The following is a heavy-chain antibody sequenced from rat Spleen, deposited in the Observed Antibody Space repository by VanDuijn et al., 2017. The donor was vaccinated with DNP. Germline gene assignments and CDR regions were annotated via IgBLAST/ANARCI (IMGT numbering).Heavy chain of an antibody. V-gene: IGHV5-7*01. J-gene: IGHJ3*01. D-gene: IGHD1-6*01. CDR3: ARQRVMYTTATGFAY. Sequence: EVQLVESGGGLVQPGRSLKLSCAASGLTFSDYSMAWVRQAPKKGLEWVATIIYDGSGAYYGDSVTGRFTISRDNAKRTLYLQMDSLTSEDTATYYCARQRVMYTTATGFAYWGQGTLVTVSS. CDR1: GLTFSDYS. CDR2: IIYDGSGA.